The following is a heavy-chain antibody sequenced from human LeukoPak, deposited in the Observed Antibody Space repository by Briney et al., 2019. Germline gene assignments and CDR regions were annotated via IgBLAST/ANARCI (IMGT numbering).Heavy chain of an antibody. D-gene: IGHD6-13*01. CDR3: ARVKQQLVRLLGRDTTYYYYYYMDV. Sequence: GGSLRLSCAASGFTFANYWMSWVRQAPGKGLEWVANIKQDGSEKHYVDSVKGRFTISRDNAKNSLFLQTNSLRAEDTAVYFCARVKQQLVRLLGRDTTYYYYYYMDVWGKGTTVTVSS. J-gene: IGHJ6*03. V-gene: IGHV3-7*01. CDR2: IKQDGSEK. CDR1: GFTFANYW.